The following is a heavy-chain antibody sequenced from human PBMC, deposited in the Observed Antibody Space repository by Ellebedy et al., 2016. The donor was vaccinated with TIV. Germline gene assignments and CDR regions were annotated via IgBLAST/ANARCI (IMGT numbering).Heavy chain of an antibody. V-gene: IGHV4-30-4*01. CDR1: GGSISSGDYY. CDR3: ARDSGGRLG. D-gene: IGHD2-8*02. Sequence: SETLSLXXTVSGGSISSGDYYWSWIRQPPGKGLEWIGYIYYSGSTYYNPSLKSRVTISVDTSKNQFSLKLSSVTAADTAVYYCARDSGGRLGWGQGTLVTVSS. CDR2: IYYSGST. J-gene: IGHJ4*02.